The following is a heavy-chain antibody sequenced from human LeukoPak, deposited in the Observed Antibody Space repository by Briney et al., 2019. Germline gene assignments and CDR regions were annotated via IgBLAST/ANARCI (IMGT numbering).Heavy chain of an antibody. V-gene: IGHV4-4*07. J-gene: IGHJ3*02. CDR1: GGSISSYY. CDR2: IYTSGST. Sequence: SETLSLTCTVSGGSISSYYWSWIRQPAGKGLEWIGRIYTSGSTNYNPSLKSRVTMSVDTSKNQFSLKLSSVTAADTAVYYCAREGAKYSSGWYQPLDAFDIWGQGTMVTVSS. D-gene: IGHD6-19*01. CDR3: AREGAKYSSGWYQPLDAFDI.